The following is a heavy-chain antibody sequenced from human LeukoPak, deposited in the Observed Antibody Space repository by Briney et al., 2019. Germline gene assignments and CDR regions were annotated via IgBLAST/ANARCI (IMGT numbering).Heavy chain of an antibody. Sequence: GESLKISCKGSGYSFTSYWIGWVRQMPGKGLEWMGIIYPGDSDTRYSPSFQGQVTMTADKSIGTAYLQWSSLKASDTAMYYCARQGLGGGDGSGAFDIWGQGTMVTVSS. CDR1: GYSFTSYW. CDR2: IYPGDSDT. CDR3: ARQGLGGGDGSGAFDI. V-gene: IGHV5-51*01. D-gene: IGHD2-21*02. J-gene: IGHJ3*02.